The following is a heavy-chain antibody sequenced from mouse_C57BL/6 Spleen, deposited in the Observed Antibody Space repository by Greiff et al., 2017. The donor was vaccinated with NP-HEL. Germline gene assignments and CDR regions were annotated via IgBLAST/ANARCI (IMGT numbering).Heavy chain of an antibody. CDR1: GYTFTNYW. CDR2: IYPGGGYT. J-gene: IGHJ1*03. D-gene: IGHD1-1*01. Sequence: LVESGAELVRPGTSVKMSCKASGYTFTNYWIGWAKQRPGHGLEWIGDIYPGGGYTNYNEKFKGKATLTADKSSSTAYMQFSSLTSEDSAIYYCARRRLRRYFDVWGTGTTVTVSS. CDR3: ARRRLRRYFDV. V-gene: IGHV1-63*01.